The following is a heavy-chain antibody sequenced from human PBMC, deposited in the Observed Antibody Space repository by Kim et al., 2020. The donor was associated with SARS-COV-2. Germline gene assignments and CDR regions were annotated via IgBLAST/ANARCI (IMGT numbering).Heavy chain of an antibody. Sequence: SGPTLVKPTQTLTLTCSFSGFSLSTSGLGVGWIRQPPGKALEWLALIYWNDDKRYSPSLKTRLTVTMATSRNQVVLTMTNMDPLDSGTYYCAHRGGTGTKFDYWGQGTLVTVSS. CDR1: GFSLSTSGLG. D-gene: IGHD1-1*01. J-gene: IGHJ4*02. V-gene: IGHV2-5*01. CDR3: AHRGGTGTKFDY. CDR2: IYWNDDK.